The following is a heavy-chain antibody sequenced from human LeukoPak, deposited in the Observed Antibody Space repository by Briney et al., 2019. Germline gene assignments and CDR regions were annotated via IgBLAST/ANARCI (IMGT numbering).Heavy chain of an antibody. Sequence: SETLSLTCAVSGGSFSGFYWSWVRQSPGKGLEWIGEYNHFGSTNYNPSLNDRATISVDKSKNQFSLTLSSVTAADTAVYYCARGNRQLAYYGSGSRLPYDYWGQGSLVTVSS. J-gene: IGHJ4*02. CDR3: ARGNRQLAYYGSGSRLPYDY. D-gene: IGHD3-10*01. CDR1: GGSFSGFY. CDR2: YNHFGST. V-gene: IGHV4-34*01.